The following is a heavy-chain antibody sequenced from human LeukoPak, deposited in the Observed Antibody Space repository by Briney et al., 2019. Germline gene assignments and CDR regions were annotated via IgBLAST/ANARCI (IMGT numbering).Heavy chain of an antibody. D-gene: IGHD2-21*01. CDR1: GYTFTSLY. J-gene: IGHJ4*02. CDR3: ATTGAGDS. V-gene: IGHV1-46*01. Sequence: ASVKVSCKASGYTFTSLYMHWVRQAPGQGLEWMGIIYPGGGSTSYAQKFQGRVIMTRDTSTSTVYMELNSLKSEDTAVYYCATTGAGDSWGQGTLVTVSS. CDR2: IYPGGGST.